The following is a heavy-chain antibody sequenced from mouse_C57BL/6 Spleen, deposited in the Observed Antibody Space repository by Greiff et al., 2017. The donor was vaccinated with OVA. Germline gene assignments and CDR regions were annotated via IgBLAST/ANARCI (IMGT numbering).Heavy chain of an antibody. Sequence: EVQVVESGGGLVQPGGSMKLSCVASGFTFSNYWMNWVRQSPEKGLEWVAQIRLKSDNYATHYAESVKGRFTISRDDSKSSVYLQMNNLRAEDTGIYYCTGGHWDGNYFDYWGQGTTLTVSS. J-gene: IGHJ2*01. D-gene: IGHD4-1*01. CDR3: TGGHWDGNYFDY. CDR1: GFTFSNYW. V-gene: IGHV6-3*01. CDR2: IRLKSDNYAT.